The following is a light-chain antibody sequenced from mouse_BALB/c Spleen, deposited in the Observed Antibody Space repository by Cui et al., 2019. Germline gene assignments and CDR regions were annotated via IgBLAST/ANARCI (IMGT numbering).Light chain of an antibody. CDR3: QQGQSYPRT. Sequence: DIQMNPSPSSLSASLGDTITITCHASQNINVWLSWYQQKPGNIPKLLIYKASNLHPGVPSRFSGSGSGTGFTLTISSLQPEDIATYYCQQGQSYPRTFGGGTKLEIK. CDR1: QNINVW. V-gene: IGKV10-94*01. CDR2: KAS. J-gene: IGKJ1*01.